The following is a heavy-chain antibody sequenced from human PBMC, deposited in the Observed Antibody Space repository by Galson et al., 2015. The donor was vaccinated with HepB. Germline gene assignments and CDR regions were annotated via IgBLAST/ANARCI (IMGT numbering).Heavy chain of an antibody. J-gene: IGHJ4*02. V-gene: IGHV3-30*04. CDR1: GFTFSSYA. Sequence: SLRLSCAASGFTFSSYAMHWVRQAPGKGLEWVAVISYDGSNKYYADSVKGRFTISRDNSKNTLYLQMNSLRAEDTAVYYCARDAAGATILLDYWGQGTLVTVSS. D-gene: IGHD1-26*01. CDR2: ISYDGSNK. CDR3: ARDAAGATILLDY.